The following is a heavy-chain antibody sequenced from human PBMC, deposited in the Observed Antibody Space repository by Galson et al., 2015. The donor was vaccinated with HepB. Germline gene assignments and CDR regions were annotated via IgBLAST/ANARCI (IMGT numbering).Heavy chain of an antibody. D-gene: IGHD2-2*02. CDR1: GGSFSGYY. V-gene: IGHV4-34*01. Sequence: SETLSLTCAVYGGSFSGYYWSWIRQPPGKGLEWIGEINHSGSTNYNPSLKSRVTISVDTSKNQFSLKLSSVTAADTAVYYCARVRTFPTGSSTSCYNPWGQGTLVTVSS. CDR3: ARVRTFPTGSSTSCYNP. CDR2: INHSGST. J-gene: IGHJ5*02.